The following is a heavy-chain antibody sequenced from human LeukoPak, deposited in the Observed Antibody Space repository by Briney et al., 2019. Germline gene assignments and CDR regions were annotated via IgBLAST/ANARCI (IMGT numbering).Heavy chain of an antibody. CDR2: ISFDGSKE. Sequence: GGSLRLSCAASGFTFSSYGMHWVRQAPGKGLEWVAVISFDGSKENYADSVKGRFTISRDNSKNTLYLQMNSLRAEDTAVYYCARDPGESGSFIFDYWGQGTLVTVSS. V-gene: IGHV3-30*19. D-gene: IGHD1-26*01. J-gene: IGHJ4*02. CDR1: GFTFSSYG. CDR3: ARDPGESGSFIFDY.